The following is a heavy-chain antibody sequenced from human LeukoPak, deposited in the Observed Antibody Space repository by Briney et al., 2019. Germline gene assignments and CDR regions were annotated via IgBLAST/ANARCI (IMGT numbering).Heavy chain of an antibody. CDR2: IYYSGST. J-gene: IGHJ6*02. CDR1: GGSIRSYF. V-gene: IGHV4-59*01. CDR3: ARDSIVVVPAATFDRYYYYGMDV. Sequence: SETLSLTCTVSGGSIRSYFWSWIRQPPGKGLEWIGYIYYSGSTNYNPSLKSRVTISVDTSKNQFSLKLSSVTAADTAVYYCARDSIVVVPAATFDRYYYYGMDVWGQGTTVTVSS. D-gene: IGHD2-2*01.